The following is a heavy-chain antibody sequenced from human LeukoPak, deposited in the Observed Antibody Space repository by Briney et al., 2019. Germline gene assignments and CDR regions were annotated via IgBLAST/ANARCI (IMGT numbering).Heavy chain of an antibody. D-gene: IGHD6-25*01. CDR1: GFTFTNYA. CDR3: ARATISSGWYYDY. V-gene: IGHV3-23*01. Sequence: PGGSLRLSFAASGFTFTNYAMTWVRQAPGKGLGWVSSISASGVMTYYADSVKGRFTVSRDNSKNTLYLQMNSLRAEDTAVYYCARATISSGWYYDYWGQGTLVTVSS. J-gene: IGHJ4*02. CDR2: ISASGVMT.